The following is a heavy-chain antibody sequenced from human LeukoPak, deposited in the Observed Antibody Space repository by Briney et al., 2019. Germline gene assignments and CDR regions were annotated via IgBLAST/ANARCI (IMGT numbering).Heavy chain of an antibody. D-gene: IGHD1-1*01. CDR2: IYHTGTT. CDR3: ARHTTGDPLLFDY. CDR1: GGSITTGSYY. V-gene: IGHV4-39*01. J-gene: IGHJ4*02. Sequence: SETLSLTCTVSGGSITTGSYYWGWVRQPPGKGLEWIGSIYHTGTTYYNPSLKSRVTSSVNTSNNQFSLRLSSVTAADTGVYYCARHTTGDPLLFDYWGQGTPVTVSS.